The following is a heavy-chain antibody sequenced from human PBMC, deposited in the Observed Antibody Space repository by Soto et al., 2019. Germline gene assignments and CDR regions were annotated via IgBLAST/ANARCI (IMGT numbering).Heavy chain of an antibody. Sequence: QVQLQESGPGLVKPSQTLSLTCTVSGGSIDSDGSYWSWIRQSPGEGLEWLGYIYYSGTTYYNPSLKSRVSISLDTSKNQFSLKLCSVTAADTAIYYCASGHCFCSSCSYLDLWGRGTLVTVSS. CDR3: ASGHCFCSSCSYLDL. V-gene: IGHV4-31*03. CDR2: IYYSGTT. D-gene: IGHD2-2*01. CDR1: GGSIDSDGSY. J-gene: IGHJ2*01.